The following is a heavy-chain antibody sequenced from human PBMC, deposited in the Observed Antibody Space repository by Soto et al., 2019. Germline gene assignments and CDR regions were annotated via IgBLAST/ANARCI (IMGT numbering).Heavy chain of an antibody. CDR2: TYYRSKWYN. D-gene: IGHD3-22*01. V-gene: IGHV6-1*01. CDR1: GDRVSSNSAA. Sequence: SQTLSLPCAISGDRVSSNSAAWHWIRQSPSRGLEWLGRTYYRSKWYNDYEVSVKSRIIINADSSKNQLSLQLNSVTPEDTAVYYCARGDYYDSSGDFDYWGQGTPVTVSS. CDR3: ARGDYYDSSGDFDY. J-gene: IGHJ4*02.